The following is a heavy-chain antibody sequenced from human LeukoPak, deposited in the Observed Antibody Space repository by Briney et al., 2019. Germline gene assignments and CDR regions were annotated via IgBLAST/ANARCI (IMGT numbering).Heavy chain of an antibody. CDR3: ARGIVTTVVTGFDY. Sequence: TGGSLRLSCAASGFTISSNYMSWVRQAPGKGLEWVSVIYIGGSTYYADSVKGRFTISRGNSKNTLYLQMNSLRAEDTAVYYCARGIVTTVVTGFDYWGQGTLVTVSS. CDR1: GFTISSNY. V-gene: IGHV3-66*01. D-gene: IGHD4-23*01. J-gene: IGHJ4*02. CDR2: IYIGGST.